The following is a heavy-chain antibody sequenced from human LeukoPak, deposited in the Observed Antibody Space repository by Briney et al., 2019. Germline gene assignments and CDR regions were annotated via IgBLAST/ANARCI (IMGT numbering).Heavy chain of an antibody. CDR3: ASLHDIVVIPDATIDY. J-gene: IGHJ4*02. V-gene: IGHV3-53*01. D-gene: IGHD2-2*01. CDR1: GFTVSSSY. CDR2: IYSGGST. Sequence: PGGSLRLSCAASGFTVSSSYMNWVRQAPGKGLEWVSVIYSGGSTYYADSVKGRFTISRDNSKNTLYLQMNSLRAEDTAVYYCASLHDIVVIPDATIDYWGQGTLVTVAS.